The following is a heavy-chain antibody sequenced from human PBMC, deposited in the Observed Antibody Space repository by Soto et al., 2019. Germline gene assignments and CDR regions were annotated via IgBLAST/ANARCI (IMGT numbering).Heavy chain of an antibody. CDR3: AKADGEQWLLPHLDK. CDR2: ISCCGGST. Sequence: EVQLLESGGGVVQPGGSLRLSCVAYGFNFKKFAMSWVRQAPGEGLEWVSGISCCGGSTSYADSVKGRFSIARDDSTNTLSLQMNNLRVEDTAQYYCAKADGEQWLLPHLDKWGQGTLVTVS. CDR1: GFNFKKFA. J-gene: IGHJ4*02. V-gene: IGHV3-23*01. D-gene: IGHD6-19*01.